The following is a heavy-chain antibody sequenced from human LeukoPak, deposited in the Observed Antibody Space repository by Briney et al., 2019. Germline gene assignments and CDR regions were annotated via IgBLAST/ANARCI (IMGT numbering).Heavy chain of an antibody. V-gene: IGHV3-30-3*01. CDR3: ARDTKRVKAPYY. Sequence: PGRSLRLSCAASGFTFSSYAMHWVRQAPGKGLEWVAVISYDGSNKYYADSVKGRFTISRDNSKNTLYLQMNSLRAEDTAVYYCARDTKRVKAPYYWGQGTLVTVSP. D-gene: IGHD2-2*01. CDR1: GFTFSSYA. CDR2: ISYDGSNK. J-gene: IGHJ4*02.